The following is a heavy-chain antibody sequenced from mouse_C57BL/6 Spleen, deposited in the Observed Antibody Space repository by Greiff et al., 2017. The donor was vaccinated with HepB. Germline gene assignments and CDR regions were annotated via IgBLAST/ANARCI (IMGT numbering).Heavy chain of an antibody. CDR1: GYTFTDYY. CDR3: ARSNVRGWFAY. Sequence: QVHVKQSGAELVRPGASVKLSCKASGYTFTDYYINWVKQRPGQGLEWIARIYPGSGNTYYNEKFKGKATLTAEKSSSTAYMQLSSLTSEDSAVYFWARSNVRGWFAYWGQGTLVTVSA. V-gene: IGHV1-76*01. CDR2: IYPGSGNT. J-gene: IGHJ3*01. D-gene: IGHD3-2*02.